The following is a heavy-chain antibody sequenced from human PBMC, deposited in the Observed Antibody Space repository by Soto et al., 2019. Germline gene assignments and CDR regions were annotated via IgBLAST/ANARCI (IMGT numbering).Heavy chain of an antibody. D-gene: IGHD6-19*01. V-gene: IGHV3-21*01. CDR1: GFTFSSYS. J-gene: IGHJ4*02. CDR3: ASLDSSGWSVDY. Sequence: GGSLRLSCAASGFTFSSYSMNWVRQAPGKGLEWVSSISSSSYIYYADSVKGRFTISRDNAKNSLYLQMNSLRAEDTAVYYCASLDSSGWSVDYWGQGTLVTVSS. CDR2: ISSSSYI.